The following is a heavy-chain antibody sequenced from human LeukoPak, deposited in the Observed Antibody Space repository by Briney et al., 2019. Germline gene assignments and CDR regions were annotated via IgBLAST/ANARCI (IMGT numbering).Heavy chain of an antibody. V-gene: IGHV4-39*02. CDR2: IFYSGKT. CDR3: ARLWIVATWFDA. CDR1: NGSMTSDSYY. J-gene: IGHJ5*02. D-gene: IGHD2-2*03. Sequence: SETLSLTCTVSNGSMTSDSYYWAWVRQPPGKGLEWIGTIFYSGKTYYSASLKSRVTVSLDTSKKNFSLRQSSVTAADTAVYYCARLWIVATWFDAWGQGALVTVSS.